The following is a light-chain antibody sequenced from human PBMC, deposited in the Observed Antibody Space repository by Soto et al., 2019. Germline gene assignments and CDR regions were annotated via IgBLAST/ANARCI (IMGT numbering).Light chain of an antibody. CDR2: ENA. Sequence: QSVLTQPPSVSAAPGQKVTISRSGSNSNIGNNYVYWYQQFPGAAPKLLMYENAKRASGIPDRFSGSKSGTAATLAITGIQTGDEADYYCGTWDSGLSGFVFGTGTKVT. CDR1: NSNIGNNY. V-gene: IGLV1-51*02. CDR3: GTWDSGLSGFV. J-gene: IGLJ1*01.